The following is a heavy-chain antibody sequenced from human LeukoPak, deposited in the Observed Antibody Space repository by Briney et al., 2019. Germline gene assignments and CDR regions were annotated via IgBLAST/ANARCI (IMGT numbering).Heavy chain of an antibody. D-gene: IGHD2-21*02. V-gene: IGHV4-30-4*01. J-gene: IGHJ2*01. CDR1: GGSISSGGYY. CDR3: ASAYCGGDCTPYWYFDL. CDR2: IYYIGNT. Sequence: SETLSLTCTVSGGSISSGGYYWSWIRQPPGKGLEWIGYIYYIGNTFYNPSLKSRVTISVDTSKTQFSLKLSSVTAADTAVYYCASAYCGGDCTPYWYFDLWGRGTLVTVSS.